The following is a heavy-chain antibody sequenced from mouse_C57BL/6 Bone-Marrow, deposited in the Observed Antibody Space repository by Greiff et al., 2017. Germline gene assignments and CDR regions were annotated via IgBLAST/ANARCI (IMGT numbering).Heavy chain of an antibody. J-gene: IGHJ4*01. Sequence: EVQLVESGGDLVKPGGSLKLSCAASGFTFSSYGLSWVRQTPDKRLEWVATISSGGSSPYYPDSVKGRFTISRDNAKNTLYLQMHSLKSEDTAMYDCARPMDYWGQGTSVTVSS. CDR3: ARPMDY. CDR2: ISSGGSSP. CDR1: GFTFSSYG. V-gene: IGHV5-6*01.